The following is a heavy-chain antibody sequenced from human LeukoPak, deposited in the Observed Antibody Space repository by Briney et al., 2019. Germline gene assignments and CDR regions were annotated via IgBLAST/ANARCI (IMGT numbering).Heavy chain of an antibody. CDR3: ATYSGFFDY. V-gene: IGHV3-23*01. CDR1: GFSFNSFA. J-gene: IGHJ4*02. Sequence: GGSLRLSCAASGFSFNSFAMSWVRQAPGMGLEWVVATSGNGDNTYYTDSVKGRFTISRDNSKNTLYLQMNGLRAEDTAMYYCATYSGFFDYWGQGTLVTVSS. CDR2: TSGNGDNT. D-gene: IGHD5-12*01.